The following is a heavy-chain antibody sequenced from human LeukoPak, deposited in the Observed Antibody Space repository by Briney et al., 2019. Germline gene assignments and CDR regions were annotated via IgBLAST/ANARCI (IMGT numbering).Heavy chain of an antibody. CDR1: GFNFIKYD. CDR2: ITGRSDKT. J-gene: IGHJ4*02. D-gene: IGHD6-19*01. CDR3: AKGGWLDD. V-gene: IGHV3-23*01. Sequence: GGSLRLSCAASGFNFIKYDMTWARQAPGKGLEWVSTITGRSDKTYYTDSVKGWFVTSRDNSKDTLYLQMNSLRAEDTALYYCAKGGWLDDLGQGALVTVSS.